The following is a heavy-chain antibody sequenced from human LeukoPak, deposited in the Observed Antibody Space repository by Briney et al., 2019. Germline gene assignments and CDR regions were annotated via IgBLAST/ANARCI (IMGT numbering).Heavy chain of an antibody. J-gene: IGHJ4*02. D-gene: IGHD1-26*01. CDR1: GTSIKNNNW. CDR2: IYHSGGT. CDR3: ARGGGSPESKAGAGVIDC. Sequence: PSGTLSLTCAVSGTSIKNNNWWTWVRQPPGKGLEWIGEIYHSGGTNYNPSLKSRVTISVDKSKNQFSLKLISVTAADTAVYYCARGGGSPESKAGAGVIDCWGQGTLVTVSS. V-gene: IGHV4-4*02.